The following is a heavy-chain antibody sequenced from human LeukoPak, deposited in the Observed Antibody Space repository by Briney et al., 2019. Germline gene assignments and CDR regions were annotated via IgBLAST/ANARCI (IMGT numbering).Heavy chain of an antibody. CDR2: TYYRSKWYN. J-gene: IGHJ4*02. D-gene: IGHD1-14*01. CDR1: GDSVSSNSVA. V-gene: IGHV6-1*01. Sequence: SQTLSLTCAISGDSVSSNSVAWNWIRQSPSRGLEWLGRTYYRSKWYNDYAVSVKGRMTINPDTSKNQFSLQLNSVTPEDTAVYFCARGYRQTLDYWGQGTLVTVSS. CDR3: ARGYRQTLDY.